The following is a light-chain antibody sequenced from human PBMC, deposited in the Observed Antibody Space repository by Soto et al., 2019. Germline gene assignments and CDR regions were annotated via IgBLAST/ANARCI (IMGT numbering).Light chain of an antibody. V-gene: IGLV1-44*01. J-gene: IGLJ1*01. CDR1: SSNIGSKT. CDR3: SSWDARLNGYV. CDR2: NSY. Sequence: QSALTQPPSASGTPGQRVTISCSGSSSNIGSKTVNWYQQLPGTVPKLLIYNSYQRPSGVPDRFSASKSGTSASLAISELQSEDEADYYCSSWDARLNGYVLGTGTKVTVL.